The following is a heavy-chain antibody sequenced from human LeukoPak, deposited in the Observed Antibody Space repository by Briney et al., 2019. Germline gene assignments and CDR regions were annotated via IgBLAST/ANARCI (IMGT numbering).Heavy chain of an antibody. Sequence: PSETLSLTCTVSGGSISSHYWSWIRQPPGKGLEWMGYIYYSGSTNYNPSLKSRVTISVDTSKNQFSLKLSSVTAADTAVYYCARVQESTLDYWGQGTLVTVSS. D-gene: IGHD4-11*01. CDR3: ARVQESTLDY. CDR2: IYYSGST. V-gene: IGHV4-59*11. J-gene: IGHJ4*02. CDR1: GGSISSHY.